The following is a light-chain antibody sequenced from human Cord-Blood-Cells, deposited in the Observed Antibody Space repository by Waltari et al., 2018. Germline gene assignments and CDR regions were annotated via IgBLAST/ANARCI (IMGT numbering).Light chain of an antibody. CDR3: QQYNSYTWT. Sequence: DIQMTQSPSTLSASVGDRVTITCRASQSISIWLAWYQQKPGKAPKLLIYKASSLESGVPSRFIGSGSGKEFTLTISSLQPDDFATYYCQQYNSYTWTFVQGTKVEIK. CDR2: KAS. CDR1: QSISIW. J-gene: IGKJ1*01. V-gene: IGKV1-5*03.